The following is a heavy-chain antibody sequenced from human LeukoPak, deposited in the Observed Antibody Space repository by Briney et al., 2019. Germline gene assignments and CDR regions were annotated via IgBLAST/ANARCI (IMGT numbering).Heavy chain of an antibody. CDR3: GRKSAARKTSEFDY. V-gene: IGHV1-2*02. D-gene: IGHD6-6*01. CDR2: IHPNSGGT. J-gene: IGHJ4*02. Sequence: ASVKLSSKASGYTFTDYYMNWVRQAPGQGLEWMGWIHPNSGGTNYAQKFQGRVTMTRDTSISTAYMELSRLTFDDTAVYYCGRKSAARKTSEFDYWGQGTLVTVSS. CDR1: GYTFTDYY.